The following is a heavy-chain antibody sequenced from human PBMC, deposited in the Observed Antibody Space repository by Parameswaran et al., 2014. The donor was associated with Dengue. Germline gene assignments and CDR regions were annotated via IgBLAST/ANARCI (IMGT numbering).Heavy chain of an antibody. V-gene: IGHV3-23*01. Sequence: QAGGSLRLSYAASGFTFSSYAMSWVRQAPGKGLEWVSAISGSGGSTYYADSVKGRFTISRDNPKNTLYLQMNSLRAEDTAVYYCAKMGSGSGGPWLVLVSEYFQHWGQGTLVTVSS. CDR2: ISGSGGST. CDR1: GFTFSSYA. J-gene: IGHJ1*01. D-gene: IGHD6-19*01. CDR3: AKMGSGSGGPWLVLVSEYFQH.